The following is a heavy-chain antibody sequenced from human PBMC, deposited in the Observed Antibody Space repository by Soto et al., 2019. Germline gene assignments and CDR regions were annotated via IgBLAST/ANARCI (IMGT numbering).Heavy chain of an antibody. CDR1: GFTFSSYS. V-gene: IGHV3-48*01. Sequence: EVQLVESGGGLVQPGGSLRLSCTASGFTFSSYSMNWVRQAPGKGLEWVSYITSSSSPIYYADSVKGRFTISRDNAKNSLSLQMNNLRTEDTAFYYCARSSSGWAYFFDYWGQGTLVTVSS. J-gene: IGHJ4*02. CDR2: ITSSSSPI. D-gene: IGHD6-19*01. CDR3: ARSSSGWAYFFDY.